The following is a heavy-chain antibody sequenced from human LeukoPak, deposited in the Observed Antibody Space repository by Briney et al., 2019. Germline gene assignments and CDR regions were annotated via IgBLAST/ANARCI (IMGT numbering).Heavy chain of an antibody. D-gene: IGHD6-19*01. CDR1: GFTFSNAW. Sequence: PGGSLRLSCAASGFTFSNAWMSWVRQAPGKGLEWVGRIKSKTDGETTDYAAPVKGRFTISRDDSKNTLYLQMNSLKTEDTAVYYCTADIAVARYYWGQGTLVTVSS. CDR2: IKSKTDGETT. V-gene: IGHV3-15*01. J-gene: IGHJ4*02. CDR3: TADIAVARYY.